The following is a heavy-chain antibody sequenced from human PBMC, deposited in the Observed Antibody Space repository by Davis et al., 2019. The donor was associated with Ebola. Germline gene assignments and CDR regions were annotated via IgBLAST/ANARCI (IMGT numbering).Heavy chain of an antibody. V-gene: IGHV6-1*01. CDR2: TYYRSKWYN. CDR3: ARASYSSSWELFDY. D-gene: IGHD6-13*01. Sequence: SQTLSLTCAISGDSISSNSVTWNWIRQSPSRGLEWLGRTYYRSKWYNDYAVSMKSRITINPDTSKNQFSLQLNSVTPEDTAVYYCARASYSSSWELFDYWGQGTLVTVSS. CDR1: GDSISSNSVT. J-gene: IGHJ4*02.